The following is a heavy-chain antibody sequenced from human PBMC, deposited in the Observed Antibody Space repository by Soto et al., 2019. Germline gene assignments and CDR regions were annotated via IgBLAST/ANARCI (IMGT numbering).Heavy chain of an antibody. CDR3: ASRAVAAAYYYNGMDV. J-gene: IGHJ6*02. Sequence: GSLRLCCASSGFTVSRNSMSCFRQAPGKGLEWVSVIYSGGSTYYADSVKGRFTISRDNSKNTLYLQMNSLRAEDTAVYYCASRAVAAAYYYNGMDVWGQGTTVTVSS. CDR1: GFTVSRNS. V-gene: IGHV3-53*01. D-gene: IGHD6-19*01. CDR2: IYSGGST.